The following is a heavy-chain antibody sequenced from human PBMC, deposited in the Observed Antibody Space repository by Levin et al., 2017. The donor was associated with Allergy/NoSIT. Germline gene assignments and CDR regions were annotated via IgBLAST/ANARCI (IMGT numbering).Heavy chain of an antibody. CDR2: ISWSSLYI. J-gene: IGHJ3*02. CDR1: GFTFDDYA. D-gene: IGHD6-13*01. Sequence: GGSLRLSCAASGFTFDDYAMHWVRQVPGKGLEWVSGISWSSLYIGYADSVTGRFTISRDNAKNSLYLQMNSLRAEDTALYYCVKDRGAGAAVATYDAFDRWGQGTMVTVSS. V-gene: IGHV3-9*01. CDR3: VKDRGAGAAVATYDAFDR.